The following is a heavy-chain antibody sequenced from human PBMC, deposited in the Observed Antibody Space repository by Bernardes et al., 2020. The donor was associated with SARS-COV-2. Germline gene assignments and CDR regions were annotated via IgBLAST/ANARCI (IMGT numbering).Heavy chain of an antibody. J-gene: IGHJ4*02. CDR3: ARERDSGGTYYFVDY. D-gene: IGHD1-26*01. CDR2: INPETGDT. CDR1: GYTFTAYP. V-gene: IGHV1-2*02. Sequence: ASVKVSCKPSGYTFTAYPFHWVRQAPGQGLEWMGSINPETGDTKYAQKFQGRVTMTRDTSISTAYMDLSSLSFDDTATYYCARERDSGGTYYFVDYWGQGTLVTVSS.